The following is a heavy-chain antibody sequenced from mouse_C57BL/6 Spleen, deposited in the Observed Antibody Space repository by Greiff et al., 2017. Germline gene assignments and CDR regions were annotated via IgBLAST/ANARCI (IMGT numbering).Heavy chain of an antibody. Sequence: VQLQQSGPELVKPGASVKMSCKASGYTFTDYNMHWVKQSHGKSLEWIGYINPNNGGTSYNQKFKGKATLTVNKSSSTAYMELRSLPSEDSAVYYCARGTNYGYFDYWGQGTTLTVSS. CDR1: GYTFTDYN. CDR3: ARGTNYGYFDY. D-gene: IGHD1-1*01. V-gene: IGHV1-22*01. CDR2: INPNNGGT. J-gene: IGHJ2*01.